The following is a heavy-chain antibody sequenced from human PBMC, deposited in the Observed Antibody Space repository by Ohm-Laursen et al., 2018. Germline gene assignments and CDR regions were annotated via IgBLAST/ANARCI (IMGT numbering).Heavy chain of an antibody. CDR1: GFTFSSHG. D-gene: IGHD2-15*01. Sequence: SLRLSCSASGFTFSSHGMHWVRQAPGKGLEWVSAISGSGGSTYYADSVKGRFTISRDNSKNTLFLQMSSLRAEDTAVYYCASLGYCSGGSCLWAFDIWGQGTMVTVSS. J-gene: IGHJ3*02. CDR3: ASLGYCSGGSCLWAFDI. V-gene: IGHV3-23*01. CDR2: ISGSGGST.